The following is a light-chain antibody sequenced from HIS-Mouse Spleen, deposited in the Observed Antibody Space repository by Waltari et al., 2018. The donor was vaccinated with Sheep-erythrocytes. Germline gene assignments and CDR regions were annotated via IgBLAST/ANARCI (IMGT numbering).Light chain of an antibody. Sequence: EIVLTQSPATLSVSPGERATLSCTASQSVSSYLAWYQQKPGQAPRLLIYDASNRATGIPARFSGSGSGTDFTLTISSLEPEDFAVYYCQQRSNWYTFGQGTKLEIK. CDR2: DAS. CDR1: QSVSSY. V-gene: IGKV3-11*01. J-gene: IGKJ2*01. CDR3: QQRSNWYT.